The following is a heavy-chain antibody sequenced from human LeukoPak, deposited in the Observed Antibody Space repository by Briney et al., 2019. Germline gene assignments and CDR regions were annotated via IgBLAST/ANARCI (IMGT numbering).Heavy chain of an antibody. Sequence: SVKVSCKASGGTFSSYAISWVRQAPGQGIEWMGRIIPILGIANYAQKFQGRVTITADKSTSTAYMELSSLRSEDTAVYYCARGGIIEAAGDLDYWGQGTLVTVSS. CDR3: ARGGIIEAAGDLDY. J-gene: IGHJ4*02. D-gene: IGHD6-13*01. CDR2: IIPILGIA. V-gene: IGHV1-69*04. CDR1: GGTFSSYA.